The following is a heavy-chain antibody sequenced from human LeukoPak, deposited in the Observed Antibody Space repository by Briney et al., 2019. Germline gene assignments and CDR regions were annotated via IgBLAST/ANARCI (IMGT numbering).Heavy chain of an antibody. D-gene: IGHD1-26*01. CDR1: GFTFSTYS. V-gene: IGHV3-48*01. J-gene: IGHJ4*02. CDR3: ARRGGTYLFPFDY. CDR2: ISGSYTTI. Sequence: RPGGSLRLSCVASGFTFSTYSMNWVRQAPGKGLEWISYISGSYTTIYYADSVKGRFTISRDNAKNSLYLQMNSLRAEDTAVYYCARRGGTYLFPFDYWGQGTLVTVSS.